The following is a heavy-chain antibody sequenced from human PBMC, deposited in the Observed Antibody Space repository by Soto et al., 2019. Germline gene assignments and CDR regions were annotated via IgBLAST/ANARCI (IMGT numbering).Heavy chain of an antibody. V-gene: IGHV3-23*01. D-gene: IGHD3-3*01. J-gene: IGHJ4*02. Sequence: GGSLRLSCAASGFTFSSYAMSWVRQAPGKGLEWVSVISVSGGSTYYADSVKGRFTIPRDNSKNTLFLQMNSLRAEDTAVYYCAKDSYYDFWSGYSPTSNYFDYWGQGTLVTVSS. CDR1: GFTFSSYA. CDR2: ISVSGGST. CDR3: AKDSYYDFWSGYSPTSNYFDY.